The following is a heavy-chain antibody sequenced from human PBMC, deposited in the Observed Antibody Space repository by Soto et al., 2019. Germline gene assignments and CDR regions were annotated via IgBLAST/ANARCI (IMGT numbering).Heavy chain of an antibody. D-gene: IGHD4-17*01. CDR2: IKSKTDGGTT. CDR3: TTYGQRGPFDY. J-gene: IGHJ4*02. V-gene: IGHV3-15*01. CDR1: GVTFSSAS. Sequence: GETLCLTCAVSGVTFSSASLWCLLHAPGKGLEWVGSIKSKTDGGTTDYSAPVKGRFTISRDDSKNTLYLQMNSLKTEDTAVYYCTTYGQRGPFDYWGQGTLVTVSS.